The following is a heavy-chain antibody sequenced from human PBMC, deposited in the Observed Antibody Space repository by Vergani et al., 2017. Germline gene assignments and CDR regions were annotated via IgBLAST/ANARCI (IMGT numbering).Heavy chain of an antibody. CDR3: ATHFRVWGIDS. J-gene: IGHJ4*02. CDR2: IQFDGSNQ. V-gene: IGHV3-30*02. D-gene: IGHD3-16*01. Sequence: QVQLVESGGGVVQRGGSLRLSCATSGFTLSNYDMQWIRQGPVKGLEFVAFIQFDGSNQYYADSFKGRFTRSRDFSKNPLYLQMNSLRTDDTATYYCATHFRVWGIDSWGQGTQVIVSS. CDR1: GFTLSNYD.